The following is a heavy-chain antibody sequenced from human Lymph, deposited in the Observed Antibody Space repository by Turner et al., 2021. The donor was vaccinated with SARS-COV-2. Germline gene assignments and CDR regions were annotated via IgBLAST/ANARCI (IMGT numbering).Heavy chain of an antibody. CDR2: ISYDGSNE. CDR3: ARGHGGNYYYGMDV. J-gene: IGHJ6*02. V-gene: IGHV3-30*01. CDR1: GFTFSTSV. D-gene: IGHD2-15*01. Sequence: QVQLVVSGGGVVPPGRPLTLSCAAPGFTFSTSVTHWVRQAPGKGLEWVALISYDGSNEYYADSLKGRFTISRDNSMNTVSVHMTSLRTYDTAMYYCARGHGGNYYYGMDVWGQGTTVTVSS.